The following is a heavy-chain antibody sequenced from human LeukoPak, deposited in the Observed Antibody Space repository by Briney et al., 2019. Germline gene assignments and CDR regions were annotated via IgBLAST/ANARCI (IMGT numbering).Heavy chain of an antibody. CDR1: GYTFTNYG. D-gene: IGHD1-26*01. CDR2: ISAYNTNT. Sequence: ASVTVSYKASGYTFTNYGISGVRQAPGQGREGMGWISAYNTNTNYAQKLQGRVTMTTETSTSTAYMELRSLRSDYTAVYNCARSRYSGSYWVYWGQGTLVTVSS. J-gene: IGHJ4*02. CDR3: ARSRYSGSYWVY. V-gene: IGHV1-18*01.